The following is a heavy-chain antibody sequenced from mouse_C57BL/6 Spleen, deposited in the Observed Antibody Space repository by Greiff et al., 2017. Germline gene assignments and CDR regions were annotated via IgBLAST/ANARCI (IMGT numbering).Heavy chain of an antibody. J-gene: IGHJ3*01. CDR1: GYSFTDYN. D-gene: IGHD1-3*01. CDR2: INPNYGTT. Sequence: VQLQQSGPELVKPGASVKISCKASGYSFTDYNMNWVKQSNGQSLEWIGVINPNYGTTSYNQKFKGKATLTVDKSSSTAYMQLTSLTSEDSAVXYCSLAKLGVFAYWGQGTLVTVSA. CDR3: SLAKLGVFAY. V-gene: IGHV1-39*01.